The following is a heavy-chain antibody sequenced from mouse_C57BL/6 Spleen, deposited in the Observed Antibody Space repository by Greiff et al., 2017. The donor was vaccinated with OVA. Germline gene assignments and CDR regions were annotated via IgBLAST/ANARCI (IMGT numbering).Heavy chain of an antibody. Sequence: QVQLQQSGAELMKPGASVKLSCKASGYTFTGYWIEWVKQRPGHGLEWIGEIFPGSGSTNYNEKFKGKATFTADKSSNTAYMQLSSLTTEDSASYYCAGTTTVVAHFDYWGQGTTLTVSS. CDR1: GYTFTGYW. CDR3: AGTTTVVAHFDY. V-gene: IGHV1-9*01. J-gene: IGHJ2*01. CDR2: IFPGSGST. D-gene: IGHD1-1*01.